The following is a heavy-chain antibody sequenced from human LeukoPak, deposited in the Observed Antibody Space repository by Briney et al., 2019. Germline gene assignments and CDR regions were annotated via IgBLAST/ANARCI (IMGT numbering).Heavy chain of an antibody. D-gene: IGHD4-17*01. CDR3: ARGVSYGDYLAAY. V-gene: IGHV3-21*01. J-gene: IGHJ4*02. CDR2: ISSSSSFI. CDR1: GFTFSSYS. Sequence: GGSLRLSCAASGFTFSSYSVNWVRQAPGKGLEWVSSISSSSSFIYYADSVKGRFTISRDNAKNSLYLQMNSLRTEDTAVYYCARGVSYGDYLAAYWGQGTLVTVSS.